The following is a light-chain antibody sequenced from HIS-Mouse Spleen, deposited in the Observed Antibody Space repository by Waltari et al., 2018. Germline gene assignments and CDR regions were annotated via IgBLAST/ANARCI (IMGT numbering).Light chain of an antibody. Sequence: SYELTQPSSVSVSPGQTARITCSGDLLAKKYARWFQQKPCQALVLVIYKASERPSGIPERFSGSSSGTTVTLTISGAQVEDEADYYCYSAADNNVVFGGGTKLTVL. V-gene: IGLV3-27*01. CDR3: YSAADNNVV. CDR1: LLAKKY. CDR2: KAS. J-gene: IGLJ2*01.